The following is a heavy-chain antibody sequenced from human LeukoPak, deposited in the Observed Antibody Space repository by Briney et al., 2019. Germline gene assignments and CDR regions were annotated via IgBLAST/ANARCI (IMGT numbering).Heavy chain of an antibody. V-gene: IGHV3-23*01. D-gene: IGHD3-22*01. Sequence: GGSLRLSCAASGFAFSSYAMSWVRQAPGTGLEWVSAISGSGGNTYYADSVKGRFTISRDNSKNTLYLQMNSLRAEDTAVYYCTTDNYYDSSGYYYFDYWGQGTLVTVSS. J-gene: IGHJ4*02. CDR1: GFAFSSYA. CDR3: TTDNYYDSSGYYYFDY. CDR2: ISGSGGNT.